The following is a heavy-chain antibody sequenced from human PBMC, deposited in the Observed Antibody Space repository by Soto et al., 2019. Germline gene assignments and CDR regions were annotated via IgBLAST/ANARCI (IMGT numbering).Heavy chain of an antibody. D-gene: IGHD4-17*01. CDR2: IFSDNER. CDR3: ARMNVDSYHFYYAMDV. CDR1: GFSLTTGKMG. V-gene: IGHV2-26*01. Sequence: SGPTLVKPTESLTLTCTVSGFSLTTGKMGVSWIRQPPGKALEWLAHIFSDNERSYSTALQGRLTISKDTSGSQVVLSMTNVDPLDTSTYYCARMNVDSYHFYYAMDVWGQGTTFTVSS. J-gene: IGHJ6*02.